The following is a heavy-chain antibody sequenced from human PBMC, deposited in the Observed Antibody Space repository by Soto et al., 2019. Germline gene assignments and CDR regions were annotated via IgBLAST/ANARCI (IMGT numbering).Heavy chain of an antibody. CDR2: ISAYNGNT. CDR3: ARRWDCSGGSCYSEVWAFDI. Sequence: ASVKVSCKASGYTFTSYGISWVRQAPGQGLEWMGWISAYNGNTNYAQKLQGRVTMTTDTSTSTAYMELRSLRSDDTAVYYCARRWDCSGGSCYSEVWAFDIWGQGTMVTVSS. V-gene: IGHV1-18*01. D-gene: IGHD2-15*01. CDR1: GYTFTSYG. J-gene: IGHJ3*02.